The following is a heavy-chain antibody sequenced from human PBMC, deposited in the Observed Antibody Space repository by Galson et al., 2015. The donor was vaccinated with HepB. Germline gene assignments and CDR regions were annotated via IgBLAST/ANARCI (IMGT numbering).Heavy chain of an antibody. CDR2: IYYSGST. CDR1: GGAISSSSFY. J-gene: IGHJ4*02. V-gene: IGHV4-39*01. Sequence: SETLSLTCTVSGGAISSSSFYWGWIRQLPGKGLEWIGSIYYSGSTYYNPSLKSRVTISVDTSKNQFSLKLSSVTAADTAVYYCARTGSSWSILFDYWGQGTLVTVSS. CDR3: ARTGSSWSILFDY. D-gene: IGHD6-13*01.